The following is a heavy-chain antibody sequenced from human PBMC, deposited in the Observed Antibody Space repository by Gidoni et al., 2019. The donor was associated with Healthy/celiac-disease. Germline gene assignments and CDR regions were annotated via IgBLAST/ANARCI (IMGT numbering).Heavy chain of an antibody. CDR1: GFTLRHYY. J-gene: IGHJ6*02. Sequence: QVQRVESGGGWVKPGGSLRLSCAASGFTLRHYYMSWSRQAPVKGRDWVSYISSSRSYTNYADSVKGRFTIFRDNATYSLSLQMNSLRAEDTAVYYCARDPIAARGAGYGMDVWGQGTTVTVSS. CDR2: ISSSRSYT. D-gene: IGHD6-6*01. CDR3: ARDPIAARGAGYGMDV. V-gene: IGHV3-11*06.